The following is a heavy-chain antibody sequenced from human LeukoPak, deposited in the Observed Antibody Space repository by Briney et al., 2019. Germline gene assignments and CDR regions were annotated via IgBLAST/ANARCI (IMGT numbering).Heavy chain of an antibody. Sequence: GGSLRLSCAVSGLTVNSNYMSWVRQAPGQGLEWVSLLHPGGRTYYADSVKGRFTIFRDNDKNTLHLQMDSLGVEDTAVYYCARDAGGGYDSYGLDVWGQGPTVTVAS. CDR2: LHPGGRT. J-gene: IGHJ6*02. V-gene: IGHV3-53*05. CDR3: ARDAGGGYDSYGLDV. CDR1: GLTVNSNY. D-gene: IGHD5-12*01.